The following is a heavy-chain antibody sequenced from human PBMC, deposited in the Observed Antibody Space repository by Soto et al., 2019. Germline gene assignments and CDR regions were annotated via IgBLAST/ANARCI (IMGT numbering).Heavy chain of an antibody. V-gene: IGHV3-30*18. J-gene: IGHJ4*02. CDR1: GFTFSSYG. D-gene: IGHD5-18*01. CDR2: ISYDGSNK. CDR3: AKPDTAMVTDGTPLDY. Sequence: QVQLVESGGGVVQPGRSLRLSCAASGFTFSSYGMHWVRQAPGKGLEWVAVISYDGSNKYYADSVKGRFTISRDNSKNTLYLQMNSLSAEDTAVYYCAKPDTAMVTDGTPLDYWGQGTLVTGSS.